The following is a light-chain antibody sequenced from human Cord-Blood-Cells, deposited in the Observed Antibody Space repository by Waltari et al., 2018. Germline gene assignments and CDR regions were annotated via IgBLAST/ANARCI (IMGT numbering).Light chain of an antibody. V-gene: IGLV3-1*01. CDR2: QDS. CDR1: KLGDTY. Sequence: SYELTQPPSVSVSPGQTASITCSGDKLGDTYACWYQQKPGQSPVLVIYQDSKRPSGIPERFSGSNSGNTATLTISGTQAMDEADYYCQAWDSGYVFGTGTKVTVL. J-gene: IGLJ1*01. CDR3: QAWDSGYV.